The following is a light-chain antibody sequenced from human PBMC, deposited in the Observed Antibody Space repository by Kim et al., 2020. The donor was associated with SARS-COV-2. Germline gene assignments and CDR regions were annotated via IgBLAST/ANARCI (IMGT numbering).Light chain of an antibody. CDR1: QTVLYNSNNKNY. V-gene: IGKV4-1*01. Sequence: RATLNCKSSQTVLYNSNNKNYLAWYQQKPGQAPKLLIYWASIRESGVSDRFSGSGSETDFTLTISSLQAEDVAVYYCQQYYSTPPSFGQRTKLEI. J-gene: IGKJ2*03. CDR3: QQYYSTPPS. CDR2: WAS.